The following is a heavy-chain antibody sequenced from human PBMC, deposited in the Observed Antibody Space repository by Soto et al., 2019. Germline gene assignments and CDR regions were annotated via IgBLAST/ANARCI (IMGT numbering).Heavy chain of an antibody. CDR1: GFTFSSYA. V-gene: IGHV3-30-3*01. D-gene: IGHD1-26*01. Sequence: QVQLVESGGGVVQPGRSLRLSCAASGFTFSSYAMHWVRQAPGKGLEWVAVISYDGSNKYYADSVKGRFTISRDNSKNTLYLQMNSLRAEDTAVYYCEGGKWELLDYWGQGTLVTVSA. J-gene: IGHJ4*02. CDR2: ISYDGSNK. CDR3: EGGKWELLDY.